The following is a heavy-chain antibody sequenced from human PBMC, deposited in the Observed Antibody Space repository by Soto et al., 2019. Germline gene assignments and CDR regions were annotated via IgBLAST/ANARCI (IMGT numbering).Heavy chain of an antibody. D-gene: IGHD6-13*01. CDR3: ARSFPYVISSSWNAAWLDP. V-gene: IGHV4-59*12. J-gene: IGHJ5*02. CDR1: GGSISSYY. CDR2: IYYSGST. Sequence: PSETLSLTCTVSGGSISSYYWSWIRQPPGKGLEWIGYIYYSGSTNYNPSLKSRVTISVDTSKNQFSLKLSSVTAADTAVYYCARSFPYVISSSWNAAWLDPWGQGTLVTVSS.